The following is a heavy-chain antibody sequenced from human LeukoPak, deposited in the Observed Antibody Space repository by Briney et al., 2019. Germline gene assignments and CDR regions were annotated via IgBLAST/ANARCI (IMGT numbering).Heavy chain of an antibody. CDR2: IYYSGST. V-gene: IGHV4-59*01. CDR3: ATRGYSYALDAFDI. D-gene: IGHD5-18*01. J-gene: IGHJ3*02. Sequence: SETLSLTCTVSGGSISSYYWSWIRQPPGKGLEWIGYIYYSGSTNYNPSLKSRVTISVDTSKNQLSLKLSSVTAADTAVYYCATRGYSYALDAFDIWGQGTMVTVSS. CDR1: GGSISSYY.